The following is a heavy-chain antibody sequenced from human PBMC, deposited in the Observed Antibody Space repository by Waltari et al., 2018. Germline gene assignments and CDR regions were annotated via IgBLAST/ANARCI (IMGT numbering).Heavy chain of an antibody. CDR1: GGSISSYY. Sequence: QVQLQESGPGLVKPSETLSLTCTVSGGSISSYYWSWIRQPPGKGLEWLGYIYYSGRNTYNPSLKSRVTISVDTSKNQFSLKLSSVTAADTAVYYCARESSYYYYMDVWGKGTTVTVSS. J-gene: IGHJ6*03. CDR3: ARESSYYYYMDV. D-gene: IGHD6-6*01. CDR2: IYYSGRN. V-gene: IGHV4-59*01.